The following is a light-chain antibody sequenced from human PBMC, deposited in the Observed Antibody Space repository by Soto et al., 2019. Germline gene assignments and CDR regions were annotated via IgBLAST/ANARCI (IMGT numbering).Light chain of an antibody. CDR3: QQYGSTPLT. V-gene: IGKV3-20*01. CDR1: QSVRSNY. J-gene: IGKJ4*01. Sequence: EIVLKQSPDTLSLSPGERATLSCRASQSVRSNYLAWYQQKPGQAPRFLIYDASSRSTGIPDRFSGSGSGTAFTLTISRLEPDDFAVYYCQQYGSTPLTFGGGTKVDIK. CDR2: DAS.